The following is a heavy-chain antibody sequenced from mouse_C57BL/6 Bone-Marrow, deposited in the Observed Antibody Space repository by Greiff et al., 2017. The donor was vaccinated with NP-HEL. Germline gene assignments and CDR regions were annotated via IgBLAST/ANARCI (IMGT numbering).Heavy chain of an antibody. CDR2: INPNYGTT. D-gene: IGHD1-1*01. J-gene: IGHJ1*03. CDR1: GYSFTDYN. Sequence: VQLQQSGPELVKPGASVKISCKASGYSFTDYNMNWVKQSNGKSLEWIGVINPNYGTTSYNQKFKGKATLTVDQSSSTAYMQLNSLTSEDSAVYDCAREGLYYGSIYWYFDVWGTGTTVTVSS. CDR3: AREGLYYGSIYWYFDV. V-gene: IGHV1-39*01.